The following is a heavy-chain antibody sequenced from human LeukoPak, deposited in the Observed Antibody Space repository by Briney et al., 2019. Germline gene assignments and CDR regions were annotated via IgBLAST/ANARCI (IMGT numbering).Heavy chain of an antibody. Sequence: PGGSLRLSCAASGFTFSSYAMHWVRQAPGKGLEWVADISYDGSNKYYEDSVKGRFTISRDNSKNTLFLQMNSLRTEDTAVYYCAKEAKPWSGGGSFDYWGQGTLVTVSS. CDR1: GFTFSSYA. CDR3: AKEAKPWSGGGSFDY. V-gene: IGHV3-30*04. CDR2: ISYDGSNK. D-gene: IGHD3-10*01. J-gene: IGHJ4*02.